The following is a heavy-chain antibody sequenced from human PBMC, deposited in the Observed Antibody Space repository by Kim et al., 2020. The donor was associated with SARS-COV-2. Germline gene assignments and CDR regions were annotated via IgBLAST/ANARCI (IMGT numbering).Heavy chain of an antibody. J-gene: IGHJ6*02. D-gene: IGHD2-21*01. CDR3: SIGFADLGYYYYGMDV. Sequence: SGKGRFTISRDNAKNALYLQINSLRDEDTAVYYCSIGFADLGYYYYGMDVWGQGTTVSVSS. V-gene: IGHV3-48*02.